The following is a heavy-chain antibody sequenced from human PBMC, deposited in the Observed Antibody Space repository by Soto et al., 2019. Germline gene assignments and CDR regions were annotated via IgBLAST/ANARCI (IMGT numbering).Heavy chain of an antibody. Sequence: GGSLRLCCAASGLTVSSNYMNWVRQAAGEGLEGVPVIGSGGSTYYADSVKGRFTISRDNSKNTLYLQMNSLRAEDTAVYYCAKDDDSGTYSGVDYWGQGTLVTVSS. J-gene: IGHJ4*02. CDR1: GLTVSSNY. V-gene: IGHV3-53*01. D-gene: IGHD1-26*01. CDR2: IGSGGST. CDR3: AKDDDSGTYSGVDY.